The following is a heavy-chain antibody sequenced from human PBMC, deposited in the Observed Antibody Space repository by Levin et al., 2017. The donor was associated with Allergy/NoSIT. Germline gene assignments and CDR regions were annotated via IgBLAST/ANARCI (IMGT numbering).Heavy chain of an antibody. CDR3: ARGLGGYSSSAPPFDP. V-gene: IGHV4-34*01. Sequence: ASETLSLTCAVYGGSFSGYYWSWIRQPPGKGLEWIGEINHSGSTNYNPSLKSRVTISVDTSKNQFSLKLSSVTAADTAVYYCARGLGGYSSSAPPFDPWGQGTLVTVSS. J-gene: IGHJ5*02. CDR2: INHSGST. CDR1: GGSFSGYY. D-gene: IGHD6-6*01.